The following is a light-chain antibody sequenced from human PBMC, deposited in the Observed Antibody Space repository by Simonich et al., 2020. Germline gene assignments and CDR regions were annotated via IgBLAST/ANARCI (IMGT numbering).Light chain of an antibody. CDR1: QSVLYSSNNTIY. V-gene: IGKV4-1*01. CDR2: WAS. CDR3: QQYYSTPYT. Sequence: DLVMTQSPDSLAVSLGERATINCQSSQSVLYSSNNTIYLDWSQQKPGQPPKLLIYWASTRESGVPDRFSGSGSGTDFTLTISSLQAEDVAVYYCQQYYSTPYTFGQGTKLEIK. J-gene: IGKJ2*01.